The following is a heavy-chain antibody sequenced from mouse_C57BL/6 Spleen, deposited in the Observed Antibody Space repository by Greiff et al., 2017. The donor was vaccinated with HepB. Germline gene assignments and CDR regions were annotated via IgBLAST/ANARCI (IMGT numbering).Heavy chain of an antibody. CDR3: AREAQVPYYYAMDY. D-gene: IGHD3-2*02. CDR1: GYAFSSYW. Sequence: QVQLKESGAELVKPGASVKISCKASGYAFSSYWMNWVKQRPGKGLEWIGQIYPGDGDTNYNGKFKGKATLTADKSSSTAYMQLSSLTSEDSAVYFCAREAQVPYYYAMDYWGQGTSVTVSS. CDR2: IYPGDGDT. J-gene: IGHJ4*01. V-gene: IGHV1-80*01.